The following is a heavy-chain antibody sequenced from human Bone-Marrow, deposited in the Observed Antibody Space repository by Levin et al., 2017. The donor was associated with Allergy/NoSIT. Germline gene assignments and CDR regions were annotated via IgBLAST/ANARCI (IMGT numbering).Heavy chain of an antibody. V-gene: IGHV3-21*01. CDR2: ITASSRYI. J-gene: IGHJ4*02. Sequence: PGGSLRLSCAASGFTFSNYVMNWVRQTPGKGLEWVSCITASSRYIFYADSVKGRFTISRDDATNSVYLQMDSLRPEDTAVYYCARVGARDNWGQGTLVTVSS. CDR1: GFTFSNYV. CDR3: ARVGARDN. D-gene: IGHD3-16*01.